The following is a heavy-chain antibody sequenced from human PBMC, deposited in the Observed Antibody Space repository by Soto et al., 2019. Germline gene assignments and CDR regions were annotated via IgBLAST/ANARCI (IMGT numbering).Heavy chain of an antibody. D-gene: IGHD2-2*01. CDR1: GYTFSNYG. J-gene: IGHJ5*02. CDR3: ARVVPGAEAWFGP. CDR2: ISLYSDGT. V-gene: IGHV1-18*01. Sequence: ASVKVTCKTSGYTFSNYGITWVRQAPGQPLEWLGWISLYSDGTNYAQKFQGRVSMTTDTSTTTAYMELRSLRSDDTAVYYCARVVPGAEAWFGPWGQGTLVTVSS.